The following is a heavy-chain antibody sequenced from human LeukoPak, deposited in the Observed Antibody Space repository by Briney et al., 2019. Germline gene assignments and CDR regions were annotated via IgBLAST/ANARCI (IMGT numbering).Heavy chain of an antibody. Sequence: PSETLSLTCTVSGGSISSGDYYWSWIRQPPGKGLEWIGYIYYSGSTYYNPSLKSRVTISVDTSKNQFSLKLSSVTAADTAVYYRARNTIFGVADYWGQGTLVTVSS. CDR3: ARNTIFGVADY. V-gene: IGHV4-30-4*01. J-gene: IGHJ4*02. CDR1: GGSISSGDYY. D-gene: IGHD3-3*01. CDR2: IYYSGST.